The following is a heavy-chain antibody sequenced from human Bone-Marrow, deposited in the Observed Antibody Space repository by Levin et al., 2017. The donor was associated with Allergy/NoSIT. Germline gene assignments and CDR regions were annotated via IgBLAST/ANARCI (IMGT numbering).Heavy chain of an antibody. D-gene: IGHD2-21*02. J-gene: IGHJ5*02. CDR1: GFTFSAYT. CDR2: ISSNGIYI. CDR3: VRGADCGGDCSGGGWFDP. Sequence: NSGGSLRLSCAASGFTFSAYTMKWVRQAPGKGLEWVSSISSNGIYIYYADSVRGRFTISRNNAKNLLYLQTNSLRAEDTAMYYCVRGADCGGDCSGGGWFDPWGQATLVTVSS. V-gene: IGHV3-21*01.